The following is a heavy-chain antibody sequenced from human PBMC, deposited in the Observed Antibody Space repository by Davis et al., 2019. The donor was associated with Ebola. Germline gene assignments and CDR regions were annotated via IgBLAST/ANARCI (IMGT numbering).Heavy chain of an antibody. J-gene: IGHJ3*02. CDR3: ARSHRVGMAVEYAFDI. V-gene: IGHV1-18*01. Sequence: ASVKVSCKASGYTFTSYGISWVRQAPGQGLEWMGWISAYNGNTNYAQKLQGRVTITRDTSASTAYMELSSLRSEDTAVYYCARSHRVGMAVEYAFDIWGQGTMVTVSS. CDR1: GYTFTSYG. CDR2: ISAYNGNT. D-gene: IGHD6-19*01.